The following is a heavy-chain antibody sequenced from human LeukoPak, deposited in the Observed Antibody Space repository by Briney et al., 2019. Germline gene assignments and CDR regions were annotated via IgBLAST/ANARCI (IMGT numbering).Heavy chain of an antibody. CDR2: IYWDDDK. CDR1: GFSLSTSGVG. Sequence: SGPALVNPTQTLTLTCTFSGFSLSTSGVGVGWIRQPPGKALEWLALIYWDDDKRYSPYLKSRLTITKDTSKNQVVLTMTNIDPVDTATYYCAHYHGLITLYYFDYWGQGTLVTVSS. J-gene: IGHJ4*02. D-gene: IGHD3-22*01. CDR3: AHYHGLITLYYFDY. V-gene: IGHV2-5*02.